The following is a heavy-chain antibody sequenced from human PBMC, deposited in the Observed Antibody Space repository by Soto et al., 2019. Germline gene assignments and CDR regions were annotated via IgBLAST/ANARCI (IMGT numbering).Heavy chain of an antibody. V-gene: IGHV3-23*01. Sequence: GGSLRLSCAASGFTFNTYAMTWVRQAPGKGLEWVSGISSSGGATYYADSAKGRFTISRDNSKNMLYLQMNTLRADDTAVYFCARVALGGDRPDYWGQGTLVTVSS. J-gene: IGHJ4*02. D-gene: IGHD4-17*01. CDR1: GFTFNTYA. CDR3: ARVALGGDRPDY. CDR2: ISSSGGAT.